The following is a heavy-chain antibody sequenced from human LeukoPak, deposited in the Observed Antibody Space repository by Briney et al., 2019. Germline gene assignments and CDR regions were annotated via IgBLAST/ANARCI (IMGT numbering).Heavy chain of an antibody. Sequence: GGSLRLSCAASGFTFSNNWMSWVRQAPGKGLECVANIKKDGSEKYYINSVKGRFTISRDNSKNTLYLQMNSVRAEDTAVYYCARDRFGYCSGGSCPNDAFDIWGQGTMVTVSS. CDR1: GFTFSNNW. CDR3: ARDRFGYCSGGSCPNDAFDI. D-gene: IGHD2-15*01. CDR2: IKKDGSEK. J-gene: IGHJ3*02. V-gene: IGHV3-7*03.